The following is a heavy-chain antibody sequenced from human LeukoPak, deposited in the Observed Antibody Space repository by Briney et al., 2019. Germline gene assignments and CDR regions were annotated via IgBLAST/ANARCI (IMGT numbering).Heavy chain of an antibody. V-gene: IGHV3-30-3*01. J-gene: IGHJ4*02. CDR1: GFTFSSYA. Sequence: GGCLRLSCAASGFTFSSYAMHWVRQAPGKGLEWVAVISYDGSNKYYADSVKGRFTISRDNSKNTLYLQMNSLRAEDTAVYYCARQGRDGYNYDYWGQGTLVTVSS. D-gene: IGHD5-24*01. CDR3: ARQGRDGYNYDY. CDR2: ISYDGSNK.